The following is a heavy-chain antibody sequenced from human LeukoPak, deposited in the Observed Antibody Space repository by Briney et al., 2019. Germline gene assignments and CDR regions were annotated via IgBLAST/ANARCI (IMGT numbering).Heavy chain of an antibody. V-gene: IGHV1-18*01. D-gene: IGHD3-10*01. CDR1: GYTFTSYG. CDR3: AREVRGVILSYYYYMDV. CDR2: ISAYNGNT. Sequence: GASVKVSCKASGYTFTSYGISWVRQAPGQGLEWMGWISAYNGNTNYAQKLQGRVTMTTDTSTSTAYMELRSLRSDDTAVYYCAREVRGVILSYYYYMDVWGKGTTVTVSS. J-gene: IGHJ6*03.